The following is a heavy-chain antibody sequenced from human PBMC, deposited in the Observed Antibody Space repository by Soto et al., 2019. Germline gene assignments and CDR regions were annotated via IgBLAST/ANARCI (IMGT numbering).Heavy chain of an antibody. V-gene: IGHV5-51*01. CDR3: ARHGSISSPYYYYYGMDV. D-gene: IGHD3-3*02. CDR2: IYPGDSDT. Sequence: GESLRISCKGSGYSFTSYWIGWVRQMPGKGLEWMGIIYPGDSDTRYSPSFQGQVTISADKSISTAYLQWSSLKASDTAMYYCARHGSISSPYYYYYGMDVWGQGTTVTVSS. CDR1: GYSFTSYW. J-gene: IGHJ6*02.